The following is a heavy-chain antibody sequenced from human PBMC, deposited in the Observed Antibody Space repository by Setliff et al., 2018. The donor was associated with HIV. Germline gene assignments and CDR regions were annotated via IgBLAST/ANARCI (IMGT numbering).Heavy chain of an antibody. J-gene: IGHJ6*03. CDR2: IIPIYGTG. V-gene: IGHV1-69*13. CDR1: GGTFSTYA. Sequence: GASVKVSCKASGGTFSTYAISWVRQAPGQGLEWMGGIIPIYGTGDYAQKFQGRVTITADESTSTAHMELRSLRSEDTAVYYCARSRDSIVEVTVGRWIENYYYMDVWGKGTTVTVSS. D-gene: IGHD2-2*01. CDR3: ARSRDSIVEVTVGRWIENYYYMDV.